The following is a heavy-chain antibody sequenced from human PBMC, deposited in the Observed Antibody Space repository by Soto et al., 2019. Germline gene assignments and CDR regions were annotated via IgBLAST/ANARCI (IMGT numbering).Heavy chain of an antibody. Sequence: QVQLQQWGAGLLKPSETLSLTCAVYGGSFSGYYWNWIRQPPGQGLEWIGEINHSGSTNYNPSLKSRVTLSVDTSKNQFSLKLSSVSAADTAVYYCARRWVRIFDYWGQGTLVTVSS. V-gene: IGHV4-34*01. CDR2: INHSGST. CDR3: ARRWVRIFDY. D-gene: IGHD6-13*01. CDR1: GGSFSGYY. J-gene: IGHJ4*02.